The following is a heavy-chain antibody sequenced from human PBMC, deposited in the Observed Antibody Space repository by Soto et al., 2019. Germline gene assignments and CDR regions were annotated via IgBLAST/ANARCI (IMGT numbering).Heavy chain of an antibody. CDR2: IKSKTDGGTT. CDR3: TTEPLYYYGSGNYGMDV. D-gene: IGHD3-10*01. Sequence: GGSLRLSCAASGFTFSNAWMSWVRQAPGKGLEWVGRIKSKTDGGTTDYAAPVKGRFTISRDDSKNTLYLQMNSLKTEDTAVYYCTTEPLYYYGSGNYGMDVWGQGTTVTVSS. CDR1: GFTFSNAW. V-gene: IGHV3-15*01. J-gene: IGHJ6*02.